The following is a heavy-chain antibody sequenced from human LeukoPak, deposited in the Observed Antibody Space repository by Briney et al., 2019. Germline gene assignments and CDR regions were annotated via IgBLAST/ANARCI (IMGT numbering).Heavy chain of an antibody. Sequence: SVKVSCKASGGTFSSYSITWVRQAPGQGLEWMGGIMPLFNTANYAQQFQGRVVITTDESTSTAYMELSSLRFEDTAMYYCARVDRYHYYLDVWGKGTTVTVSS. CDR2: IMPLFNTA. V-gene: IGHV1-69*05. J-gene: IGHJ6*03. CDR1: GGTFSSYS. CDR3: ARVDRYHYYLDV.